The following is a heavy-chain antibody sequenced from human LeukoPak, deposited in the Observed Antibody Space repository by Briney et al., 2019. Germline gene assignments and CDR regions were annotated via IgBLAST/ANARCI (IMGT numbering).Heavy chain of an antibody. D-gene: IGHD3-10*01. Sequence: GGSLRLSCAASGFTFSSYAMSWVRQAPGKGLEWVSAISGSGGSTYYADSVKGRFTISRDNSENTLYLQMNSLRAEDTAVYYCAKDRRTMVRGVISGFDYWGQGTLVTVSS. CDR2: ISGSGGST. V-gene: IGHV3-23*01. CDR1: GFTFSSYA. CDR3: AKDRRTMVRGVISGFDY. J-gene: IGHJ4*02.